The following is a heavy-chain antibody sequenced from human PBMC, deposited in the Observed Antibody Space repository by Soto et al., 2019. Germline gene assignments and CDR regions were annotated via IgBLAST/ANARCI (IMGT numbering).Heavy chain of an antibody. Sequence: EQLVESGAEVKKPGSSVKVSCKASGGTISTNVISWVRQAPGQGLEWMGEIMPIFAAPNNAQKFQGRLTITADTSTTTVYMELSSLTSEDTAVYFCATGARYCSGGSCYPDDWGQGTLVIVSS. J-gene: IGHJ4*02. CDR3: ATGARYCSGGSCYPDD. CDR1: GGTISTNV. D-gene: IGHD2-15*01. CDR2: IMPIFAAP. V-gene: IGHV1-69*06.